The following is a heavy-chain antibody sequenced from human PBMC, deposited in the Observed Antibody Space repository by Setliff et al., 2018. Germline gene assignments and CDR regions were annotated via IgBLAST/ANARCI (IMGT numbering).Heavy chain of an antibody. V-gene: IGHV1-18*01. CDR2: ISVYNGHT. D-gene: IGHD1-1*01. CDR3: ARRGPGGSLFFDL. CDR1: GYTFSTHS. J-gene: IGHJ3*01. Sequence: ASVKVSCKASGYTFSTHSITWVRQAPGQGPEWMGWISVYNGHTSYVQKFQGRVVMTTDISTNTAYMELRSLTSDDTAVYYCARRGPGGSLFFDLWGQGTEVTVSS.